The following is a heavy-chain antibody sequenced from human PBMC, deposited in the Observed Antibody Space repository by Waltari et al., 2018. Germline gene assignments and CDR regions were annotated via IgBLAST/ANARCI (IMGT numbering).Heavy chain of an antibody. J-gene: IGHJ4*02. Sequence: EVRLLDSVGGLVQPGGSLILSCAASGFTFRSSAMSWVRQAPGKGLEWVSVIYSNGITYYRDSVKGRFTISRDNSKNTVYLQMNTLRAEDTALYYCAKDRGSIWYGGFDYWGQGTLVSVSS. V-gene: IGHV3-23*03. D-gene: IGHD6-13*01. CDR2: IYSNGIT. CDR1: GFTFRSSA. CDR3: AKDRGSIWYGGFDY.